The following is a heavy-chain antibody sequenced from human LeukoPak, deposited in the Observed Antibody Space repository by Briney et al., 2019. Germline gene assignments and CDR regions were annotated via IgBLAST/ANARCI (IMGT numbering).Heavy chain of an antibody. D-gene: IGHD3-22*01. J-gene: IGHJ4*02. Sequence: GGSLRLSCAASGFTFSSYAMSWVRQALGKGLEWVSSIGGLGGSTFYAVSVKGRFTISRDNSKNTLYLQMNSLRAEDTAVYYCAKRPDRSYYDRTGYYYFDYWGQGTLVTVSS. CDR1: GFTFSSYA. V-gene: IGHV3-23*01. CDR3: AKRPDRSYYDRTGYYYFDY. CDR2: IGGLGGST.